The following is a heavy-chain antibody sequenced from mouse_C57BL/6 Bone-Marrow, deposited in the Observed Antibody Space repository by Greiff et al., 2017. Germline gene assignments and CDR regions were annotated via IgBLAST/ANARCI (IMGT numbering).Heavy chain of an antibody. J-gene: IGHJ4*01. Sequence: QVQLQQSGPGLVQPSQSLSISCTASGFSFTSYGVHWVRQSPGKGLEWLGVLWGGGSTDYNAAFISSLSISKDNSNSKVFFKMSSLQADDTAIYYCASCATVVARDYWGQGTSVTVSS. CDR1: GFSFTSYG. CDR2: LWGGGST. CDR3: ASCATVVARDY. D-gene: IGHD1-1*01. V-gene: IGHV2-2*01.